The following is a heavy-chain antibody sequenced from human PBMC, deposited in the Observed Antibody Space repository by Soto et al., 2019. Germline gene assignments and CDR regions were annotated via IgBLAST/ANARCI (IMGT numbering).Heavy chain of an antibody. CDR1: GFTFSSYA. CDR3: ARDSPSGFDY. D-gene: IGHD1-26*01. Sequence: QVQLVESGGGVVQPGRSLRLSCAASGFTFSSYAMHWVRQAPGKGLEWVAVISYDGSNKYYADSVKGRFTISRDNSKNTLYLQMNSLRAEDTAVYYCARDSPSGFDYWPGNPGHRLL. V-gene: IGHV3-30-3*01. CDR2: ISYDGSNK. J-gene: IGHJ4*02.